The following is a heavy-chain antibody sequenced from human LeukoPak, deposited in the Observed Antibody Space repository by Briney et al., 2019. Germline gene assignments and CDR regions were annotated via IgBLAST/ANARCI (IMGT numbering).Heavy chain of an antibody. Sequence: ETLSLTCTVSGGSISSSSYYWGWIRQAPGKGLEWVSYISSSSSTIYYADSVKGRFTISRDNAKNSLYLQMNSLRAEDTAVYYCASVSRYYYDSSADYFDYWGQGTLVTVSS. CDR3: ASVSRYYYDSSADYFDY. CDR1: GGSISSSS. V-gene: IGHV3-48*01. J-gene: IGHJ4*02. CDR2: ISSSSSTI. D-gene: IGHD3-22*01.